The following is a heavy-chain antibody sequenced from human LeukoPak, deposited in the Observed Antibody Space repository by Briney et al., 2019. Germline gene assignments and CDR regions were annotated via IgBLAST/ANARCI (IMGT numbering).Heavy chain of an antibody. J-gene: IGHJ5*02. CDR2: INPNSGGT. D-gene: IGHD3-10*01. Sequence: ASVKVSCKASGYTFTGYYMHWVRQAPGQGLEWMGWINPNSGGTNYAQKFQGRVTMTRDTSISTAYMELSRLRSDDTAVYYCARDLGSGSYSNWFDPWGQGTLVTVSP. V-gene: IGHV1-2*02. CDR1: GYTFTGYY. CDR3: ARDLGSGSYSNWFDP.